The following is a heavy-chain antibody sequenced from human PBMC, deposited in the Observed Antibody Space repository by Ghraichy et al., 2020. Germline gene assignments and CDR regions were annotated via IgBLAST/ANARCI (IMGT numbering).Heavy chain of an antibody. V-gene: IGHV3-7*03. Sequence: GGSLRLSCAASGFTFSSYWMSWVRQAPGKGLEWVANIKQDGSEKYYVDSVKGRFTISRDNAKNSLYLQMNSLRAEDTAVYYCARGGSSSWAKGPNWYFDLWGRGTLVTVSS. D-gene: IGHD6-13*01. CDR1: GFTFSSYW. J-gene: IGHJ2*01. CDR2: IKQDGSEK. CDR3: ARGGSSSWAKGPNWYFDL.